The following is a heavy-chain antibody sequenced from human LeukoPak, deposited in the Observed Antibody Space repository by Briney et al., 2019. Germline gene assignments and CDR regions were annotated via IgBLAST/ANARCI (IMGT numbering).Heavy chain of an antibody. CDR2: IKQDGSEK. V-gene: IGHV3-7*01. CDR3: ARELIVATRAGFDY. CDR1: GFTFNSYW. J-gene: IGHJ4*02. D-gene: IGHD5-12*01. Sequence: GGSLRLSCAASGFTFNSYWMSWVRQAPGKGLEWVANIKQDGSEKYYVDSVKGRFTISRDNAKNSLYLQMNSLRAEDTAVYYCARELIVATRAGFDYWGQGTLVTVSS.